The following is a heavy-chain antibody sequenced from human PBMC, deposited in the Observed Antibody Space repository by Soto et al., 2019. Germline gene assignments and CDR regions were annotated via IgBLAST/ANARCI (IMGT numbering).Heavy chain of an antibody. D-gene: IGHD2-15*01. CDR2: IIPIFGTA. CDR3: AVRGAGYCSGGSCPAVRYFDY. J-gene: IGHJ4*02. Sequence: SVKVSCKASGGTFSSYAISWVRQAPGQGLEWMGGIIPIFGTANYAQKFQGRVTITADKSTSTAYMELSSLRSEDTAVYYCAVRGAGYCSGGSCPAVRYFDYWGQGTLVTVSS. CDR1: GGTFSSYA. V-gene: IGHV1-69*06.